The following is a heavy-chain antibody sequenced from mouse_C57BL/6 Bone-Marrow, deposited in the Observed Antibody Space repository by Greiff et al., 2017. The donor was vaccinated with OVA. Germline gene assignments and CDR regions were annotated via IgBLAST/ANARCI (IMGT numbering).Heavy chain of an antibody. J-gene: IGHJ2*01. V-gene: IGHV1-69*01. D-gene: IGHD3-3*01. CDR1: GYTFTSYW. CDR3: ARLGCSPDC. Sequence: QVQLQQSGAELVMPGASVKLSCKASGYTFTSYWMHWVKQRPGQGLEWIGEIDPSDSYTNYNQKFKGKSTLTVDKSSSTAYMQLSSLTSEDSAVYYCARLGCSPDCWGQGTTLTVSS. CDR2: IDPSDSYT.